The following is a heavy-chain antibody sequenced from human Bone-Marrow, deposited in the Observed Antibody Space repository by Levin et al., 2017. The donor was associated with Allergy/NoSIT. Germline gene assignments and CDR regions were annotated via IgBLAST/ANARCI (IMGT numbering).Heavy chain of an antibody. CDR3: TTDGSSWYEGEYYFDS. CDR1: GFTFNIAW. CDR2: TKSKSDGGTE. V-gene: IGHV3-15*01. D-gene: IGHD6-13*01. J-gene: IGHJ4*02. Sequence: LSLTCAASGFTFNIAWMSWVRQAPGKGLEWVGRTKSKSDGGTEDYAAPVKGRFTISRDDSKNTVYLAMNSLQIEDTAVYYCTTDGSSWYEGEYYFDSWGQGTLVTVSS.